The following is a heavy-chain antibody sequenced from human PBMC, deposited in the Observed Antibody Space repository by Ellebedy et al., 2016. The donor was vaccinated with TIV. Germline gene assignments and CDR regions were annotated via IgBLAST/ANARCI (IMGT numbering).Heavy chain of an antibody. Sequence: SETLSLXXTVSGGSISRSSYYWGWIRQSPGKGLEWIGSIYYSGTAYLNPSLNSRVTVSVDSSKNQFSLKLGSVTAADTGVYYCAREGSGTHYSYFYYMDVWGKGTTVTVSS. D-gene: IGHD1-26*01. CDR3: AREGSGTHYSYFYYMDV. V-gene: IGHV4-39*01. J-gene: IGHJ6*03. CDR1: GGSISRSSYY. CDR2: IYYSGTA.